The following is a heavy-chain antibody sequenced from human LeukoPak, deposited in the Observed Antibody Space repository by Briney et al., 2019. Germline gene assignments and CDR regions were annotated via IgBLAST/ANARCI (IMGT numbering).Heavy chain of an antibody. CDR2: IIPILGRA. Sequence: SVKVSCKASGDTFSNYGISWVRQAPGQGLEWMGRIIPILGRAKSAQKFQDRVTITADKSTSSAYMELNSLRSEDTAVYFCARETILSAGQIDFWGRGTLVTASS. CDR3: ARETILSAGQIDF. D-gene: IGHD6-13*01. J-gene: IGHJ4*02. V-gene: IGHV1-69*04. CDR1: GDTFSNYG.